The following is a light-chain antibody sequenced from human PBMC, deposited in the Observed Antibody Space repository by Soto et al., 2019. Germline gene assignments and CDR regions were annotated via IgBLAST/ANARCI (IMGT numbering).Light chain of an antibody. J-gene: IGKJ1*01. CDR2: AAS. Sequence: DMQMTQSPSSLSASVGDRVTITCRASQSISSYLNWYQQKPGKAPKILIYAASSLENGRPSRFSGRGSGTDFTLTISSLQPEDFAHYYCQQGYSTPRWTVSQGTKVEIK. CDR1: QSISSY. CDR3: QQGYSTPRWT. V-gene: IGKV1-39*01.